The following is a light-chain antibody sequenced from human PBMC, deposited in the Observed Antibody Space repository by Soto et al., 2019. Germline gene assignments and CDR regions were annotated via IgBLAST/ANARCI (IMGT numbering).Light chain of an antibody. Sequence: DVQMTQSPSTLSASVGDTVTITCRARQSIDTALAWYQQKPGKAPNRLIYRASNLESGVPSRFSGSGSGTEFTLAISSLQPDDFATYYCQQYGFFLTFGQGTKLEIK. J-gene: IGKJ2*01. V-gene: IGKV1-5*03. CDR2: RAS. CDR1: QSIDTA. CDR3: QQYGFFLT.